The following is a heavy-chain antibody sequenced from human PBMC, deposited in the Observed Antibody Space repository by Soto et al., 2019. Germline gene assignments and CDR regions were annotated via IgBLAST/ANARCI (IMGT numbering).Heavy chain of an antibody. Sequence: EVQLVESGGGLVKPGGSLRLSCAASGFTFSSHSVNWVRQAPGKGLEWVSCITATSSFIYYADSVKGRFTISRDNAKHSLYLQMDSLRVEDPAVYYCARGAGGGIGYIDLWGRGTRVTVSS. CDR1: GFTFSSHS. D-gene: IGHD3-16*01. J-gene: IGHJ2*01. CDR3: ARGAGGGIGYIDL. CDR2: ITATSSFI. V-gene: IGHV3-21*01.